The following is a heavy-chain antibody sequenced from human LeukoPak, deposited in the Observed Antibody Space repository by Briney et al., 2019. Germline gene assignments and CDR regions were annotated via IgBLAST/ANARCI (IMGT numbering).Heavy chain of an antibody. Sequence: GGSLRLSCAASGFTFSSSWMTWVRQVPGKGLEWVANIKQDGSEKYYVDSVKGRFTISRDNAKDSLYLQMSSLRAEDTAVYYCARFYNPDYWGQGTLVTVSS. CDR1: GFTFSSSW. D-gene: IGHD3-10*01. J-gene: IGHJ4*02. V-gene: IGHV3-7*01. CDR3: ARFYNPDY. CDR2: IKQDGSEK.